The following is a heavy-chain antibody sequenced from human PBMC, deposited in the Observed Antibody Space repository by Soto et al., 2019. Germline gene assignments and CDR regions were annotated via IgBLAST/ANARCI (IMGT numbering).Heavy chain of an antibody. D-gene: IGHD2-8*01. V-gene: IGHV1-8*01. J-gene: IGHJ6*03. Sequence: ASVKVSCKASGYTFTSYDINWVRQATGQGLEWMGWMNPNSGNTGYAQKFQGRVTMTRNTSISTAYMELSSLRSEDTAVYYCAVAVYAIRTVEKGYYYYYMDVWGKGTTVT. CDR2: MNPNSGNT. CDR3: AVAVYAIRTVEKGYYYYYMDV. CDR1: GYTFTSYD.